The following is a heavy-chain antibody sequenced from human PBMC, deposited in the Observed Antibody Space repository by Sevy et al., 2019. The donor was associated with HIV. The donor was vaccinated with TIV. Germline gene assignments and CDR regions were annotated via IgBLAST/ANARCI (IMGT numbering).Heavy chain of an antibody. V-gene: IGHV4-59*01. D-gene: IGHD3-22*01. CDR3: ARDGYYSDSSGYYHHYFDY. CDR2: IYYSGST. CDR1: GGSISSYY. Sequence: SETLSLTCTVSGGSISSYYWSWIRQPPGKGLEWIGYIYYSGSTKYNPSLKSRVSISVDTTKNQFSLKLNSVTAADTAVYYCARDGYYSDSSGYYHHYFDYWGQGTLVTVSS. J-gene: IGHJ4*02.